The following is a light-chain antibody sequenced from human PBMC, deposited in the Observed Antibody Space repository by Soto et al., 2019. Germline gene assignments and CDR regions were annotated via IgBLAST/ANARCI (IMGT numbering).Light chain of an antibody. CDR3: QQYGSSPPYT. CDR2: AAS. J-gene: IGKJ2*01. CDR1: QSVSSN. V-gene: IGKV3-20*01. Sequence: EIVMTQSPATLSVSPGERATLSCRASQSVSSNLAWYQQKPGQAPRLLIFAASRRATGIPDRFSGSGSGTDFTLTISRVEPGDFGVYYCQQYGSSPPYTFGLGTKLDIK.